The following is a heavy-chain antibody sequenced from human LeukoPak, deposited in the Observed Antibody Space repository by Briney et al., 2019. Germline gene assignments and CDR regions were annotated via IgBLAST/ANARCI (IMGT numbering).Heavy chain of an antibody. CDR3: ARGGERAANRFDP. D-gene: IGHD1-26*01. CDR2: INPNSGGT. CDR1: VYTFTGYY. V-gene: IGHV1-2*02. J-gene: IGHJ5*02. Sequence: ASVKDSCKASVYTFTGYYMHWVRQAPGQGLEWMGWINPNSGGTNYAQKFQGRVTMTRDTSISTAYMELSRLRSDDTAVYYCARGGERAANRFDPWGQGTLVTVSS.